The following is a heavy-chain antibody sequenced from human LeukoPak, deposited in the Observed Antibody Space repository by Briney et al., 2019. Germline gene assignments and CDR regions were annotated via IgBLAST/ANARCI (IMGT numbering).Heavy chain of an antibody. J-gene: IGHJ4*02. V-gene: IGHV4-34*01. Sequence: SETLSLTCAVYGGSFSGYYWSWIRQPPGKGLEWIGEINHSGSTNYNPSLKSRVTISVDTSKNQFSLKPSSVTAADTAVYYCAREGYSSSPFDYWGQGTLVTVSS. CDR1: GGSFSGYY. CDR2: INHSGST. D-gene: IGHD6-13*01. CDR3: AREGYSSSPFDY.